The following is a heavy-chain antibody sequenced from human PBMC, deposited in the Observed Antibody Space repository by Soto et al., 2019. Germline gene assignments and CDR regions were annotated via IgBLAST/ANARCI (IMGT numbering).Heavy chain of an antibody. Sequence: QVQVVESGGGVVQPGGSLRLSCTASGFTLSQFGMHWVRQIPGKGLEWVALISYDGSKEFYAASVQGRFTISRDISKNTLFLQMNSLRVDHRGKYYCARKLTDSINWGNWFYTYDVDVLGQGTTVTVSA. J-gene: IGHJ6*01. CDR2: ISYDGSKE. D-gene: IGHD7-27*01. CDR1: GFTLSQFG. CDR3: ARKLTDSINWGNWFYTYDVDV. V-gene: IGHV3-33*01.